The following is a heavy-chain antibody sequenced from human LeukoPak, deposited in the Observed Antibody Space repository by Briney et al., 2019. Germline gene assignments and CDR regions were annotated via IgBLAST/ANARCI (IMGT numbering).Heavy chain of an antibody. CDR2: ISSSSSYI. Sequence: GGSLRLSCAASGFTFSRYSLNWVRQAPGKGLEWVSSISSSSSYIYYADSVKGRFTISRDNAKNSLYLQMNSLRAEDTAVYYCARDGDQYCSGGSCPGDCWGQGTLVTVSS. J-gene: IGHJ4*02. D-gene: IGHD2-15*01. V-gene: IGHV3-21*01. CDR1: GFTFSRYS. CDR3: ARDGDQYCSGGSCPGDC.